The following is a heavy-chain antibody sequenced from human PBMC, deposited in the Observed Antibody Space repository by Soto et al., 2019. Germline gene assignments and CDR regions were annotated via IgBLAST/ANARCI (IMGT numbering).Heavy chain of an antibody. CDR2: IYWNDDK. CDR3: AHTIIYTAMAHFDY. J-gene: IGHJ4*02. D-gene: IGHD5-18*01. Sequence: ESGPTLVNPTQTLTLTCTFSGFSLSTSGVGVGWIRQPPGKALEWLALIYWNDDKRYSPSLKSRLTITKDTSKNQVVLTMTNMDPVDTATYYCAHTIIYTAMAHFDYWGQGPLVTVSS. CDR1: GFSLSTSGVG. V-gene: IGHV2-5*01.